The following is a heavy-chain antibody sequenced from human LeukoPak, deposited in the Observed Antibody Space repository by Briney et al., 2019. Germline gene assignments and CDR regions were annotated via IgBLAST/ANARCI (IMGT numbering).Heavy chain of an antibody. CDR2: IDPSGGGT. D-gene: IGHD3-10*01. V-gene: IGHV1-46*01. CDR3: ASLGSGSSPIIDFDY. CDR1: GYTFTSYY. Sequence: ASVKVSCKASGYTFTSYYMHWVRQAPGQGPEWMGIIDPSGGGTSYAQKFQGRVTMTRDTPTSTVYMELSSLRSEDTAVYYCASLGSGSSPIIDFDYWGQGTLVTVSS. J-gene: IGHJ4*02.